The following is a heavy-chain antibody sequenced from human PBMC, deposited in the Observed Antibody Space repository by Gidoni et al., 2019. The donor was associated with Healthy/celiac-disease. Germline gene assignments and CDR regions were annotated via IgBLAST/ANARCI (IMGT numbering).Heavy chain of an antibody. D-gene: IGHD5-18*01. CDR1: GFTLTSYA. Sequence: VQLVESGGGVVQPGWSLRLSCAASGFTLTSYAMHWVRQAPGKGLEWVAVISYDGSNKYYADSVKGRFTISRDNSKNTLYLQMNSLRAEDTAVYYCAREMADTAMGGDAFDIWGQGTMVTVSS. CDR2: ISYDGSNK. J-gene: IGHJ3*02. V-gene: IGHV3-30-3*01. CDR3: AREMADTAMGGDAFDI.